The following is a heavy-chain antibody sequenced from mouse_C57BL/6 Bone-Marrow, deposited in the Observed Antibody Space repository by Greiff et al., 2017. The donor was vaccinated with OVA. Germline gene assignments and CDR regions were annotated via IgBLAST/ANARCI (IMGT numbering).Heavy chain of an antibody. V-gene: IGHV1-81*01. Sequence: QVQLKESGAELARPGASGKLSCKASGEIVTSYGISWVKQSTGQGLEWIGEIYPRSGNTYYNEKFKGKATLTADKSSSTAYMELRSLTSADSAVYFCAPQLRLPDYWGQGTTLTVSS. CDR3: APQLRLPDY. CDR2: IYPRSGNT. CDR1: GEIVTSYG. D-gene: IGHD3-2*02. J-gene: IGHJ2*01.